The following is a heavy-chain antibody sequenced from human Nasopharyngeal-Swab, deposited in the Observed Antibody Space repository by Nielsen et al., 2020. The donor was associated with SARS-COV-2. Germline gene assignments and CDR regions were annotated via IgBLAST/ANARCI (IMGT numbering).Heavy chain of an antibody. CDR2: IKQDGSEK. V-gene: IGHV3-7*01. Sequence: GESLKISCAASGFTFSSYWMSWVRQAPGKGLEWVANIKQDGSEKYYVDSVKGRFTISRDNVKNSLYLQMNSLRAEDTAVYYCARAFRFGDYGMDVWGQGTTVTVSS. CDR1: GFTFSSYW. CDR3: ARAFRFGDYGMDV. D-gene: IGHD3-10*01. J-gene: IGHJ6*02.